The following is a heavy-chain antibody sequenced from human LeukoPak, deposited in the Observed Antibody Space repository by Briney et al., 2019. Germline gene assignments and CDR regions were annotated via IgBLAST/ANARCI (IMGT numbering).Heavy chain of an antibody. Sequence: SVKVSCKASGGTFSSYAISWVRQAPGQGLEWMGRIIPILGIANYAQKFQGRVTITADKSTSTAYMELSGLRSEDTAVYYCARASPIVGATNYFDYWGQGTLVTVSS. J-gene: IGHJ4*02. CDR1: GGTFSSYA. CDR3: ARASPIVGATNYFDY. CDR2: IIPILGIA. V-gene: IGHV1-69*04. D-gene: IGHD1-26*01.